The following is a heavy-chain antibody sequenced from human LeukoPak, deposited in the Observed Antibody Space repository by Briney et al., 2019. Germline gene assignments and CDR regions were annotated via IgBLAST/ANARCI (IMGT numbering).Heavy chain of an antibody. V-gene: IGHV3-30*18. J-gene: IGHJ4*02. CDR3: AKDKGYYYDSSGYYFDY. CDR2: ISYDGSNK. CDR1: GFTFSSYG. D-gene: IGHD3-22*01. Sequence: PGRSLRLSCAASGFTFSSYGMHWVRQAPGKGLEWVAVISYDGSNKYYADSVKGRFTISRDNSKNTLYLQMNSLRAEDTAVYYCAKDKGYYYDSSGYYFDYWGQRTLVTVSS.